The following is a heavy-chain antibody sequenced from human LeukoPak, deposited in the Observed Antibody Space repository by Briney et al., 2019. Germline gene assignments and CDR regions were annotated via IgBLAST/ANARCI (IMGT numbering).Heavy chain of an antibody. CDR1: GGSISSIIYY. D-gene: IGHD3-10*01. V-gene: IGHV4-39*01. CDR3: ARHSRSVDYGSGSYTWDY. J-gene: IGHJ4*02. Sequence: SETLSLTCTVSGGSISSIIYYWGWIRQPPGKGLEWIGTIYYSGSTYYNVFLKSRVTISVVTSRNQFSLKLSSVTAADTAVYYCARHSRSVDYGSGSYTWDYWGQGTLVTVSS. CDR2: IYYSGST.